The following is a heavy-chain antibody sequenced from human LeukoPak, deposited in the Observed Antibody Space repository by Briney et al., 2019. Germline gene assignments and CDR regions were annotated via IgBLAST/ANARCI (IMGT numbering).Heavy chain of an antibody. CDR3: ARHSSAAGMGEYYFDY. CDR2: IYSGGST. D-gene: IGHD6-13*01. Sequence: GGSLRLSCAASGFTFSSYSLNWVRQAPGKGLEWVSVIYSGGSTYYADSVKGRFTISRDNSKNTLYLQMNSLRAEDTAVYYCARHSSAAGMGEYYFDYWGQGTLVTVSS. J-gene: IGHJ4*02. V-gene: IGHV3-53*01. CDR1: GFTFSSYS.